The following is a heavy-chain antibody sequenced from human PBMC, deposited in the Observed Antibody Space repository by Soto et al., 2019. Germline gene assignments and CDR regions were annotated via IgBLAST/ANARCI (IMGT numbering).Heavy chain of an antibody. CDR2: IKQDGSEK. V-gene: IGHV3-7*01. CDR1: GLTFSSYW. CDR3: ARGEAIGDDP. J-gene: IGHJ5*02. Sequence: EVQLVESGGGLAQSGGSLRLSCAASGLTFSSYWMTWVRQAPGKGLEWVVNIKQDGSEKYYVDSVKGRFTISRDNAKNSLYLQMNNLRVEDTAVYYCARGEAIGDDPWGHGTLVTVSS. D-gene: IGHD3-10*01.